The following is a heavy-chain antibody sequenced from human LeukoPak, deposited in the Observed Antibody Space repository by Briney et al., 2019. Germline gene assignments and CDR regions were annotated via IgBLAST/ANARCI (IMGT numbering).Heavy chain of an antibody. Sequence: GGSLRLSCAASGFTFSSYRMNWVRQAPGKGLEWVSSISSSSSYIYYADSVKGRFTISRDNAKNSLYLQMISLRAEDMAVYYCARDLWGTTVTTDYFDSWGQGTLVTVSS. CDR1: GFTFSSYR. V-gene: IGHV3-21*01. CDR2: ISSSSSYI. D-gene: IGHD4-17*01. CDR3: ARDLWGTTVTTDYFDS. J-gene: IGHJ4*02.